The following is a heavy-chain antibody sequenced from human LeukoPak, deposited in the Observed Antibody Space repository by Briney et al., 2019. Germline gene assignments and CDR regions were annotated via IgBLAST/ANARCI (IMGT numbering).Heavy chain of an antibody. Sequence: GASVKVSCKSSGYSFTGHYMHWVRQAPGQGLEWMGVINPRGMSTIYAEKFQGRIIMTRDLSTTTDYMELSSLKSDDTAVYYCARVPYGGYGAPFDYWGQGTLVTVSS. CDR1: GYSFTGHY. V-gene: IGHV1-46*01. D-gene: IGHD5-12*01. CDR3: ARVPYGGYGAPFDY. CDR2: INPRGMST. J-gene: IGHJ4*02.